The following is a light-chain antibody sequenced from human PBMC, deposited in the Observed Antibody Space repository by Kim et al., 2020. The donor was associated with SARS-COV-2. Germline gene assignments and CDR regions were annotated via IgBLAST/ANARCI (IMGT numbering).Light chain of an antibody. Sequence: GKTARITCGVNKIGSKRVHWYQKKPGQAPGLVIYYDSDRPSGIPERFSGSNSGNTATLTISRVEAGDEADYYCQVWDSSSDHPVFGGGTQLTVL. CDR2: YDS. V-gene: IGLV3-21*04. CDR3: QVWDSSSDHPV. CDR1: KIGSKR. J-gene: IGLJ3*02.